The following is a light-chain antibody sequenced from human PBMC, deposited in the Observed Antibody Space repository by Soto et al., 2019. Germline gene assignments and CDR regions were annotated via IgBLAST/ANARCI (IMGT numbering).Light chain of an antibody. Sequence: QSALTQPASVSGAPGQSITISCTGTSSDVGGYNYVSWYQQHPGKAPKLMIYEVSNRPSGVSNHFSGSKSGDTASLTISGLQAEDEADYCCSSDTTTSTLVFGGGTKLTVL. V-gene: IGLV2-14*01. CDR2: EVS. CDR3: SSDTTTSTLV. CDR1: SSDVGGYNY. J-gene: IGLJ3*02.